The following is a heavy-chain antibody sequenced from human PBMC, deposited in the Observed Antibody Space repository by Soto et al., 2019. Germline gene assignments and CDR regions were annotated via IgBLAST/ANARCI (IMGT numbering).Heavy chain of an antibody. CDR1: GGTLSSYA. D-gene: IGHD6-13*01. Sequence: ASVKVSCKASGGTLSSYAISWVRQAPGQGLEWMGGIIPIFGTANYAQKFQGRVTITADKSTSTAYMELSSLRSEDTAVYYCARDFGIAAAGRYYYGMDVWGQGTTVTVSS. V-gene: IGHV1-69*06. CDR3: ARDFGIAAAGRYYYGMDV. J-gene: IGHJ6*02. CDR2: IIPIFGTA.